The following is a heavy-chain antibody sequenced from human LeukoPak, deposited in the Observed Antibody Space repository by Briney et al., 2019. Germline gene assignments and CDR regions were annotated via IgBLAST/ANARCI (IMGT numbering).Heavy chain of an antibody. CDR1: GLSFSGQW. CDR2: IKYDGSEK. J-gene: IGHJ4*02. Sequence: GGSLRLSCTASGLSFSGQWMNWVRQSPGQGLEWVSNIKYDGSEKYYVDSVKGRFTISREDAKNSLSLQMDSVRPEDTAVYYCAFNNNFKYWGQGTLVIVSS. D-gene: IGHD1/OR15-1a*01. V-gene: IGHV3-7*01. CDR3: AFNNNFKY.